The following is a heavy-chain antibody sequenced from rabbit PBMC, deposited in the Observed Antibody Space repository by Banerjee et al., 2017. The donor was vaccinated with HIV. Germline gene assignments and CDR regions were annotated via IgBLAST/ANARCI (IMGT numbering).Heavy chain of an antibody. CDR2: IYISSGST. J-gene: IGHJ4*01. V-gene: IGHV1S40*01. CDR3: ARDAYFSL. CDR1: GFSFSSGYD. Sequence: QSLEESGGDLVKPGASLTLTCKASGFSFSSGYDMCWVRQAPGKGLEWIGCIYISSGSTYYASWAKGRFTISKTSSTTVTLQMTSLTAADTATYFCARDAYFSLWGPGTLVTVS.